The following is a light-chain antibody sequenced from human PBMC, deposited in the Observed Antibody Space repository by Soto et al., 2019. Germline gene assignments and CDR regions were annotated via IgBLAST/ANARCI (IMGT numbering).Light chain of an antibody. Sequence: QSVLTQPASVSGSPGQSITISCTGTSSDVGAYNYVSWYQQYPGKAPKVIIFEVRKRPSGVSNRFSGSKSGDTASPTISGLQAQDEAAYYCSSYRSSTTFVSGNGTKRTVL. CDR2: EVR. CDR3: SSYRSSTTFV. J-gene: IGLJ1*01. V-gene: IGLV2-14*01. CDR1: SSDVGAYNY.